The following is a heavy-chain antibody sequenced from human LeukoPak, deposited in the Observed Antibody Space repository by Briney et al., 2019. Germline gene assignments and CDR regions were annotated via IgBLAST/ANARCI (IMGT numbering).Heavy chain of an antibody. CDR2: ISGSGGST. V-gene: IGHV3-23*01. CDR1: GFTFSSYA. J-gene: IGHJ6*02. Sequence: GGSLRLSCAASGFTFSSYAMSWVRQAPGKGLEWVSAISGSGGSTYYADSVKGRFTISRDNSKNTLYLQMNSLRAEDTAVYYCAKIGSHCSSTSCYPVLGMDVWGQGTTVTVSS. D-gene: IGHD2-2*01. CDR3: AKIGSHCSSTSCYPVLGMDV.